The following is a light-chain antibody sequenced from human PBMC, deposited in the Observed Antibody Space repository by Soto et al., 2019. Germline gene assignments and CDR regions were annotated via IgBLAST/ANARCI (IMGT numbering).Light chain of an antibody. CDR3: QQYYNWPPLLT. CDR2: RAS. CDR1: QSVYSS. J-gene: IGKJ4*01. V-gene: IGKV3-15*01. Sequence: EIVMTQSPGTLSVSPGERATLSCRASQSVYSSLAWYQQKPGQAPRLLIYRASTRATGVPARFSGSGSETEFTLTISSLQSEDFGVYYCQQYYNWPPLLTVGGGTKAESK.